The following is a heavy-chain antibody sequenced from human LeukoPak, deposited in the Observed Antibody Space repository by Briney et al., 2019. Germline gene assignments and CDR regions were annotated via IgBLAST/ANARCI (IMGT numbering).Heavy chain of an antibody. V-gene: IGHV3-21*01. Sequence: GGSLRLSCADSGFTFSNYNMNWVRQAPGKGLEWVSSISSSSTYIYYADSVKGRFTISRDNAKNSLYLQMSSLRAEDTAVYYCARAPYGSGSYSGSDYWGQGTLVTVSS. CDR1: GFTFSNYN. J-gene: IGHJ4*02. CDR3: ARAPYGSGSYSGSDY. D-gene: IGHD3-10*01. CDR2: ISSSSTYI.